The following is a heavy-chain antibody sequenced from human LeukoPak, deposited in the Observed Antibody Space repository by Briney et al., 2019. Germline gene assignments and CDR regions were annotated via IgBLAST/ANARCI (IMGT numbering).Heavy chain of an antibody. CDR2: IKQDGSEK. CDR3: ASSHSVLVVVSVPGAFDI. J-gene: IGHJ3*02. V-gene: IGHV3-7*03. Sequence: GGSLRLSCAASGFTFSTYEVNWVRQAPGKGLEWVANIKQDGSEKYYVDSVKGRFTISRDNAKNSLYLQMNSLRAEDTAVYYCASSHSVLVVVSVPGAFDIWGQGTMVTVSS. CDR1: GFTFSTYE. D-gene: IGHD2-15*01.